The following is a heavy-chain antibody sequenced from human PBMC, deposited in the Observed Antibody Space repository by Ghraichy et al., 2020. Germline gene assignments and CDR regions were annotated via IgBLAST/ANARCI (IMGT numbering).Heavy chain of an antibody. CDR2: ISSSSSYI. CDR3: AREGYGDYSYSFDY. CDR1: GFTFSTYT. V-gene: IGHV3-21*01. J-gene: IGHJ4*02. Sequence: GGSLRLSCAASGFTFSTYTMNWVRQAPGKGLEWVSSISSSSSYIYYADSVKGRFTISRDNAKNSLFLQMNSLRAEDTAVYYCAREGYGDYSYSFDYWGQGILVTVSS. D-gene: IGHD4-17*01.